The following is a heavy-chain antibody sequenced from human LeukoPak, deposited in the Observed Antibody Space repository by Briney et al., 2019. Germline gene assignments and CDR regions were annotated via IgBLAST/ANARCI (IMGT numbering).Heavy chain of an antibody. J-gene: IGHJ4*02. Sequence: GSLRLSCAASGFTVSSNYMSWIRQPPGKGLEWIGYIYYSGSTNYNPSLKSRVTISVDRSKNQFSLKLSSVTAADTAVYYCARVSGVSFDYWGQGTLVTVSS. CDR3: ARVSGVSFDY. V-gene: IGHV4-59*02. CDR2: IYYSGST. D-gene: IGHD1-14*01. CDR1: GFTVSSNY.